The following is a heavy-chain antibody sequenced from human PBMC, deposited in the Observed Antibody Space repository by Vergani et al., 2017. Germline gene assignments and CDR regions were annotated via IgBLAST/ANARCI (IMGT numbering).Heavy chain of an antibody. CDR2: IYYSGST. J-gene: IGHJ4*02. CDR1: GGSISSSSYY. V-gene: IGHV4-39*01. D-gene: IGHD3-3*01. Sequence: QLRLQESGPGLVKPSETLSLTCTVSGGSISSSSYYWGWIRQPPGKGLEWIGSIYYSGSTYYNPSLKSRVTISVDTSKNQFSLKLSSVTAADTAVYYCARHRPANDFWSGYYLYYFDYWGQGTLVTVSS. CDR3: ARHRPANDFWSGYYLYYFDY.